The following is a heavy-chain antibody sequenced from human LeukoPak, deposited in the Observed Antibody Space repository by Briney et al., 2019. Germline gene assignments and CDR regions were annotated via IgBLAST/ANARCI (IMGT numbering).Heavy chain of an antibody. CDR2: IYSGGST. Sequence: GGSLRLSCAASGFTVSSNYMSWVRQAPGKGLEWVSVIYSGGSTYYADSVKGRFTISRDNSKNTLYLQMNSLGAEDTAVYYCASVATMIVQSPAAFDIWGQGTMVTVSS. J-gene: IGHJ3*02. V-gene: IGHV3-53*01. CDR1: GFTVSSNY. D-gene: IGHD3-22*01. CDR3: ASVATMIVQSPAAFDI.